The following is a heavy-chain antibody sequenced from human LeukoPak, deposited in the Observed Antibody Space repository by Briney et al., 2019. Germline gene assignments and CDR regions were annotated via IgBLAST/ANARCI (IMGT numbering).Heavy chain of an antibody. J-gene: IGHJ4*02. CDR3: ARVHYYYDSSGYYYRGFDY. CDR1: GLTFDDYG. Sequence: GGSLRLSCAASGLTFDDYGMSWVRQAPGKGLEWVSGINWNGGSTGYADSVKGRFTTSRDNAKNSLYLQMNSLRAEDTALYYCARVHYYYDSSGYYYRGFDYWGQGTLVTVSS. CDR2: INWNGGST. V-gene: IGHV3-20*04. D-gene: IGHD3-22*01.